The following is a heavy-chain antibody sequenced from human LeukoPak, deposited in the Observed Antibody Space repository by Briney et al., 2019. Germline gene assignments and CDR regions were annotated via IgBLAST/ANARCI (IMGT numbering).Heavy chain of an antibody. CDR2: IDPIDLST. CDR3: ARVRGAGTYQADY. CDR1: GYSFNAFW. V-gene: IGHV5-10-1*01. D-gene: IGHD3-10*01. Sequence: GESLKISCEVFGYSFNAFWITWMRQMPGKGLEWMGKIDPIDLSTEYSPSSQGHVTMSVDESVSTAYLQWSSLKVSDTAMYYCARVRGAGTYQADYWGQGTQVIVSS. J-gene: IGHJ4*02.